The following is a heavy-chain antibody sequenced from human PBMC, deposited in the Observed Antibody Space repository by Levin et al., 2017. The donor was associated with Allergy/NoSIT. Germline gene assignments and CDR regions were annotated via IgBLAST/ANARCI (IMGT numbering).Heavy chain of an antibody. CDR2: IAHDGNNK. J-gene: IGHJ4*02. Sequence: GGSLRLSCAASGFSFSAYAFHWVRQAPGKGLEWVAVIAHDGNNKVYADSVKGRFTISRDDSSNTLPLHMTSLRAEDTAVYYCARIVRNCPDLWGQGALVAVSS. CDR1: GFSFSAYA. V-gene: IGHV3-30-3*01. D-gene: IGHD1-26*01. CDR3: ARIVRNCPDL.